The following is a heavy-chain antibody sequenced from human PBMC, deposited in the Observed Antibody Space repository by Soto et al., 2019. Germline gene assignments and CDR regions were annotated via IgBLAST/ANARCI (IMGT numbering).Heavy chain of an antibody. CDR1: GYSISSGYY. CDR3: ARLLDDSRGYYYFDC. D-gene: IGHD3-22*01. J-gene: IGHJ4*02. Sequence: SETRSLTCAVSGYSISSGYYWGWIRQPPGKGLERLGSIFHSGTTYDNPSLKSRVTISVDMSKNQFSLKLSSVTAADTAVYYCARLLDDSRGYYYFDCWGQETLVAVSS. CDR2: IFHSGTT. V-gene: IGHV4-38-2*01.